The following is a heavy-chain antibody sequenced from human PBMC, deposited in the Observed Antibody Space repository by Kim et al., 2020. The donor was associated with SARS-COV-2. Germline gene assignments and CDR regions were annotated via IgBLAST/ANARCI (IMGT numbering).Heavy chain of an antibody. J-gene: IGHJ4*02. CDR1: GFTFGTYG. Sequence: GGSLRLSCAASGFTFGTYGMNWVRQTPGKGLEWVSTISDISHGSTFYADSVEGRFTISRDNSENTLYLQMNSLRAEDTGVYYCTRGVSWRSHYHFANWGQGTLVTVSS. CDR2: ISDISHGST. V-gene: IGHV3-23*01. CDR3: TRGVSWRSHYHFAN. D-gene: IGHD2-15*01.